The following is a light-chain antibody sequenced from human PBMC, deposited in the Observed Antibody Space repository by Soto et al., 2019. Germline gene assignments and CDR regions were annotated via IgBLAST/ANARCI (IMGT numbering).Light chain of an antibody. CDR1: QSINSD. J-gene: IGKJ1*01. CDR2: GAS. CDR3: QQYNNWPPWT. Sequence: EIVMTQSPATLAVSPGDTATLSCRASQSINSDVAWYQQKVGQTPRLLIHGASTRATGIAARFSGSGSGTEFTLTISSLQSEDFAVYYCQQYNNWPPWTFGQGTKVDI. V-gene: IGKV3D-15*01.